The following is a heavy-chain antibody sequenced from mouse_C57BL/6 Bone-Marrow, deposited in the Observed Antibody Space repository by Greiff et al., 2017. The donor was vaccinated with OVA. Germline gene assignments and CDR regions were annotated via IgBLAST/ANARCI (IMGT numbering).Heavy chain of an antibody. CDR2: ISHLAYSI. V-gene: IGHV5-15*01. CDR3: ARHGEYGGYFDV. D-gene: IGHD5-1*01. J-gene: IGHJ1*03. CDR1: GFTFSDYG. Sequence: EVKLMESGGGLVQPGGSLKLSCAASGFTFSDYGMAWVRQAPRKGPEWVAFISHLAYSIYYADPVTGRFTISRENAKNTLYLEMSSLRSEDTAMYYCARHGEYGGYFDVWGTGTTVTVSS.